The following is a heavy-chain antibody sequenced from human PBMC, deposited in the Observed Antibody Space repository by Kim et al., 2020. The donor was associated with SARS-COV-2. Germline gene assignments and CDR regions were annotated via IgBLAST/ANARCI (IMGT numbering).Heavy chain of an antibody. CDR2: INPNSGGT. V-gene: IGHV1-2*02. Sequence: ASVKVSCKASGYTFTGYYMHWVRQAPGQGLEWMGWINPNSGGTNYAQKFQGRVTMTRDTSISTAYMELSRLRSDDTAVYYCARVGARNYYGSGYGMDVWGQGTTVTVSS. CDR3: ARVGARNYYGSGYGMDV. CDR1: GYTFTGYY. J-gene: IGHJ6*02. D-gene: IGHD3-10*01.